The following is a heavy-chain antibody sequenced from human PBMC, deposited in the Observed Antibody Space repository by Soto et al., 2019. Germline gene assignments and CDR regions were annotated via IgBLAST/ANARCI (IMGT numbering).Heavy chain of an antibody. CDR1: GYTFSSYS. V-gene: IGHV1-18*01. CDR2: ISTTSGNT. D-gene: IGHD2-8*01. J-gene: IGHJ4*02. Sequence: QIQMVQSGAEVKQPGASVKISGKTSGYTFSSYSINWVRQAPGQGLEWMAWISTTSGNTHYAERVQGRVTVTLDKSARTAFMEMWCLTSDDTAVYFCARDNGYYDFWGQGTLVTVSS. CDR3: ARDNGYYDF.